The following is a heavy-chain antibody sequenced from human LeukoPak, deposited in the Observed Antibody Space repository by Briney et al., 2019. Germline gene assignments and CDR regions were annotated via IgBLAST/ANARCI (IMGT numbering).Heavy chain of an antibody. CDR1: GGTFSSYA. Sequence: SVKVSCKASGGTFSSYAISWVRQAPGQGLEWMGGIIPIFGTANYAQKFQGRVTITTDESTSTAYMELSSLRSEDTAVYYCARGTYYYDSSGYNWFDPWGQGTLVTVSP. V-gene: IGHV1-69*05. J-gene: IGHJ5*02. CDR3: ARGTYYYDSSGYNWFDP. D-gene: IGHD3-22*01. CDR2: IIPIFGTA.